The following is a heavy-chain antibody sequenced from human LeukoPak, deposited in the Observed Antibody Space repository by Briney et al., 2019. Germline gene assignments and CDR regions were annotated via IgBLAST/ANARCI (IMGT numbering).Heavy chain of an antibody. CDR1: GLTLSDVW. V-gene: IGHV3-15*07. CDR3: GDYYGSGSYYP. Sequence: GGSLRLSCAASGLTLSDVWMNLVRQAPGKGLEWVGRILSKTADGTIEYAAPVKGRFSISRDDSKNTLYLQMNSLKTEDTAVYYCGDYYGSGSYYPWGQGTLVTVSS. D-gene: IGHD3-10*01. J-gene: IGHJ5*02. CDR2: ILSKTADGTI.